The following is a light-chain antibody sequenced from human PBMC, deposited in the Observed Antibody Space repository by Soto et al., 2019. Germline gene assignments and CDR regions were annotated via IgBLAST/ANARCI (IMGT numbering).Light chain of an antibody. V-gene: IGKV1-33*01. CDR2: DAS. Sequence: DIQMTQSPSSLSASVGDRVTITCQASRDISNYLNWYQQKPGKAPKLLIYDASNLETGVPSRFSGSGSGTDFTFTISSLQPEDIATYYCQQYDLFGPGTKVDIK. J-gene: IGKJ3*01. CDR3: QQYDL. CDR1: RDISNY.